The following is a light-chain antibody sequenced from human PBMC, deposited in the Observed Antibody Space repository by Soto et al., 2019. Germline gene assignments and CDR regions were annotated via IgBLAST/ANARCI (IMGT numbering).Light chain of an antibody. CDR2: AAS. J-gene: IGKJ3*01. CDR1: QGISNY. Sequence: IQLTQSPSSLSASVGDRVTITCRASQGISNYLAWYQQKPGKVPKLLIYAASSLQSGVPPRFSGNGSGTDFTLTINNLQPEDFATYYCQQANSFPRTFGPGTKVDIK. CDR3: QQANSFPRT. V-gene: IGKV1-12*01.